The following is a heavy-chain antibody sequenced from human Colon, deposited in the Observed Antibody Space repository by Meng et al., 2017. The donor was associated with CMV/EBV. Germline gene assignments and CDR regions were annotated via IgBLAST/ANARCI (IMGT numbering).Heavy chain of an antibody. CDR3: ARGGASSKYFDS. CDR1: GGSISSYY. Sequence: SETLSLTCIVSGGSISSYYWSWIRQPPGKGLEWIGWAHNSGSTNYNPSLKSRVAVSVDTSKNHFSLALASVTAAGTGIYYCARGGASSKYFDSWGQGTLVTVSS. CDR2: AHNSGST. V-gene: IGHV4-59*01. J-gene: IGHJ4*02. D-gene: IGHD4-11*01.